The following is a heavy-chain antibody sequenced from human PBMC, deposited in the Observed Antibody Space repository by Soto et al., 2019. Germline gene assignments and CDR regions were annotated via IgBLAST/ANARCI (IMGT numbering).Heavy chain of an antibody. CDR3: ANYDSSGGDFFDY. Sequence: SETLSLTCTVSGGSISSGGYYWSWIRQHPGKGLEWIGYIYYSGSTYYNPSLKSRVTISVDTSKNQFSLKLSSVTAADTAVYYCANYDSSGGDFFDYWGQGTLVTVSS. D-gene: IGHD3-22*01. J-gene: IGHJ4*02. V-gene: IGHV4-31*03. CDR2: IYYSGST. CDR1: GGSISSGGYY.